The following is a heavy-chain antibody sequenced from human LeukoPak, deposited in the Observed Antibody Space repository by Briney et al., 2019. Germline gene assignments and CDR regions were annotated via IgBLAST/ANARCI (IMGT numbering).Heavy chain of an antibody. J-gene: IGHJ4*02. CDR3: ARDWGYSYHMFDH. D-gene: IGHD5-18*01. CDR2: ITGSGSII. Sequence: PGGSLRLSCAASGFTFSSYEMNWVRRAPGKGLEWVSFITGSGSIIYYADSVKGRFTISRDNAKNSLYLQMNSLRAEDTAVYYCARDWGYSYHMFDHWGQGTLVTVSS. CDR1: GFTFSSYE. V-gene: IGHV3-48*03.